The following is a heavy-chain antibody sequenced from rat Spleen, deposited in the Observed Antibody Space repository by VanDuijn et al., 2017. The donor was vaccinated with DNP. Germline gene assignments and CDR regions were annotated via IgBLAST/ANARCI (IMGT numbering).Heavy chain of an antibody. Sequence: EVQLVESGGDLVQPGRSLKLSCVASGFTFTKYWMAWIRQVPGKGLEWVAAITGGGGNTYYPDSVKGRFSISRDNAKNTLYLQMNSLRSEDTATYYCARGSGTYFWYFDFWGPGTMVTVSS. V-gene: IGHV5-31*01. J-gene: IGHJ1*01. D-gene: IGHD5-1*01. CDR3: ARGSGTYFWYFDF. CDR1: GFTFTKYW. CDR2: ITGGGGNT.